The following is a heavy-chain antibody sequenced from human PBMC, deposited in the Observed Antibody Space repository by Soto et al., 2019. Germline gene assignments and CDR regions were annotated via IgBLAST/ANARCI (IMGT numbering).Heavy chain of an antibody. V-gene: IGHV1-18*04. D-gene: IGHD3-22*01. CDR3: ARGGHYYVSRGFSSGPYYFDY. Sequence: SVKVSCKASGYTFTSYGISWVRQALGQGLEWMGWISAYNGNTNYAQKLQCRVTMTTDTSTSTAYMELRSRRSDDTAVYYCARGGHYYVSRGFSSGPYYFDYWGQGTLVTVSS. CDR1: GYTFTSYG. CDR2: ISAYNGNT. J-gene: IGHJ4*02.